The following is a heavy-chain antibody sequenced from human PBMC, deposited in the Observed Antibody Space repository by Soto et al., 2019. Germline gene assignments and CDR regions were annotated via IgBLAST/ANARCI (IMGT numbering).Heavy chain of an antibody. D-gene: IGHD3-22*01. CDR2: ISGSGGST. Sequence: GGSLRLSCAASGFTFSSYAMSWVRQAPGKGLEWVSAISGSGGSTYYADSVKGRFTISRDNSKNTLYLQMNSLRAEDTAVYYCANSVWESSGFRIPHWGQGTLVTVSS. CDR1: GFTFSSYA. V-gene: IGHV3-23*01. J-gene: IGHJ1*01. CDR3: ANSVWESSGFRIPH.